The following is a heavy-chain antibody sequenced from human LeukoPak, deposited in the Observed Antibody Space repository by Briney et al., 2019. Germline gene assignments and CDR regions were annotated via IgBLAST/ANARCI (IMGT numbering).Heavy chain of an antibody. V-gene: IGHV1-2*02. Sequence: ASGKVSCKASGYTFTGYFIHWVRQAPGQGLEWMGWINPNSGGTYYAQKFQGRGTMTRDTSISTAYMELSRLTSDDTAVYYCASTLAAGTSYFDYWGQGTLVTVSS. CDR2: INPNSGGT. D-gene: IGHD6-13*01. CDR3: ASTLAAGTSYFDY. J-gene: IGHJ4*02. CDR1: GYTFTGYF.